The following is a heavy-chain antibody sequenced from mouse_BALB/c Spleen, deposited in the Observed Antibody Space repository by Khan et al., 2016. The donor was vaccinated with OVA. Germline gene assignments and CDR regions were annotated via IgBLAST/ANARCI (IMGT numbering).Heavy chain of an antibody. CDR3: ARIPMAY. Sequence: QVQLQQPGAELVRPGASVKLSCEASGYTFTNYWVNWIKQSPEQGLEWIGRIDPYDGETHYNQNFKDKAILTVDKSYSTAYMQLSSLTSEDSEDYFCARIPMAYWGQGTLVTVSA. V-gene: IGHV1-52*01. J-gene: IGHJ3*01. CDR2: IDPYDGET. CDR1: GYTFTNYW.